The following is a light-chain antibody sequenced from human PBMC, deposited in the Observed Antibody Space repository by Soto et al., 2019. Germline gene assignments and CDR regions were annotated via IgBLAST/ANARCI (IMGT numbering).Light chain of an antibody. J-gene: IGKJ3*01. CDR1: QSISTY. CDR3: QQSSNLPLT. V-gene: IGKV1-39*01. Sequence: DIQMTQSPSSLSASVGDGVTITCRTSQSISTYLNWYQHKPGKAPKLLIYAASSLQSGVPSRFSGSGSDTHFPLSISGLQPEDFETYNCQQSSNLPLTFGPGTKVDIK. CDR2: AAS.